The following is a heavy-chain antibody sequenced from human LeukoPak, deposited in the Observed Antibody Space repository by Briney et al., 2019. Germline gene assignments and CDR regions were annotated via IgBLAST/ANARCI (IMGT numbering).Heavy chain of an antibody. CDR2: ISASGGST. J-gene: IGHJ2*01. V-gene: IGHV3-23*01. CDR3: AKTPLYVFWSGYYNPYWSFDL. D-gene: IGHD3-3*01. CDR1: GFTFSSYA. Sequence: GGSLRLSCAASGFTFSSYAMSWVRQAPGKGLEWVSAISASGGSTNNADSVKGRFTISRDNSKSILYLQMNSLRAEDTAVYYCAKTPLYVFWSGYYNPYWSFDLWGRGPRVTVSS.